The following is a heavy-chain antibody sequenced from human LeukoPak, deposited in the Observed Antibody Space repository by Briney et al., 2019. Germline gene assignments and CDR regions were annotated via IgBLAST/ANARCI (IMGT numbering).Heavy chain of an antibody. Sequence: EASVKVSCKASGYTFTSYAMHWVRQAPGQGLEWMGWITPSGGTNYPQKFQGRVAITRDTSITTAYVDLSRLTSDDMAVYYCARGRYGDGFAHFDYWGQGALVTVSS. CDR2: ITPSGGT. J-gene: IGHJ4*02. V-gene: IGHV1-2*02. CDR1: GYTFTSYA. CDR3: ARGRYGDGFAHFDY. D-gene: IGHD5-24*01.